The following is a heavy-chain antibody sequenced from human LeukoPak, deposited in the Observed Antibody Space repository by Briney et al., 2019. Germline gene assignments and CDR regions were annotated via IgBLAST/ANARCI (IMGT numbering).Heavy chain of an antibody. Sequence: ASVKVSCKASGYTFTSYGISWVRQAPGQGLEWMGWISAYNGNTNYAQKLQGRVTMTTDTSTSTAYMELRSLRSDDTAVYYCARVVGSYYYDSSGPEDGMDVWGQGTTVTVSS. V-gene: IGHV1-18*01. CDR1: GYTFTSYG. D-gene: IGHD3-22*01. J-gene: IGHJ6*02. CDR3: ARVVGSYYYDSSGPEDGMDV. CDR2: ISAYNGNT.